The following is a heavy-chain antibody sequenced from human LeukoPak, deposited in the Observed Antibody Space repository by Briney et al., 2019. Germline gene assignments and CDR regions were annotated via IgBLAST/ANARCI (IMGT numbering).Heavy chain of an antibody. D-gene: IGHD6-19*01. CDR2: VYYSGST. CDR1: GGSISSYY. V-gene: IGHV4-59*08. J-gene: IGHJ4*02. CDR3: ARYMSGPGPFDY. Sequence: SETLSLTCSVSGGSISSYYWSWIRQPPGKGLEWIGYVYYSGSTNSNPSPQSRVTISVGTCKNQFSLQLSSVSAADTAVYYCARYMSGPGPFDYWGQGSLVTVSS.